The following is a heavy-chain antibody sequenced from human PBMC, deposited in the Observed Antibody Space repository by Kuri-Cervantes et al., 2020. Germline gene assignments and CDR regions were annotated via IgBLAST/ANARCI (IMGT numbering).Heavy chain of an antibody. CDR2: IYHSGST. J-gene: IGHJ4*02. CDR3: ARGSMGWFGESTRLDY. V-gene: IGHV4-30-2*01. Sequence: SQTLSLTCAVSGGSISSGGYSWSWIRQPPGKGLEWIGYIYHSGSTYYNPSLKSRVTISVDTSKNQFSLKLSSVTAADTAVYYCARGSMGWFGESTRLDYWGQGTLVTVSS. D-gene: IGHD3-10*01. CDR1: GGSISSGGYS.